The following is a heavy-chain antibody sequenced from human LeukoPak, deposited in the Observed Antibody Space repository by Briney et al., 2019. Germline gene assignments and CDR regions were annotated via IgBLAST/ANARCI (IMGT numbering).Heavy chain of an antibody. CDR1: GGSFSGYY. V-gene: IGHV4-34*01. Sequence: SETLSLTCAVYGGSFSGYYWSWIRQAPGKGLEWIGEINHSGSTNYNPSLKSRVTISVDTSKNQFSLKLSSVTAADTAVYYCARQRSSGLRVEDYWGQGTLVTVSS. J-gene: IGHJ4*02. CDR2: INHSGST. CDR3: ARQRSSGLRVEDY. D-gene: IGHD6-19*01.